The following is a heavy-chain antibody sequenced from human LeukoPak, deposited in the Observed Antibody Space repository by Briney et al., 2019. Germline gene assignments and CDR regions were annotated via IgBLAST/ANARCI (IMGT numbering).Heavy chain of an antibody. D-gene: IGHD2-15*01. CDR1: GYTFTDFY. V-gene: IGHV1-2*06. CDR2: INPNSGGT. J-gene: IGHJ5*02. Sequence: ASVKVSCTASGYTFTDFYIHWVRQAPGQGLEWMGRINPNSGGTNYAQKFQGRVTITMDTSASTAYMELSSLRSEDTAVYYCARDHVVGLAPFDPWSQGTLVTVSS. CDR3: ARDHVVGLAPFDP.